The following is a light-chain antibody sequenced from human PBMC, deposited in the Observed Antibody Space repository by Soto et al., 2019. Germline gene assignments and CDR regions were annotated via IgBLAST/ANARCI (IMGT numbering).Light chain of an antibody. CDR1: SSNIGSNY. CDR2: DNS. Sequence: QSVLTQPPSVSAGPGQKVTISCSGSSSNIGSNYVSWYQQLPGTAPKLLIYDNSKRPSGIPDRFSGSKSGTSATLGITGLQTGDEADYYCGTWDSSLSAVVFGGGTKLTVL. CDR3: GTWDSSLSAVV. V-gene: IGLV1-51*01. J-gene: IGLJ2*01.